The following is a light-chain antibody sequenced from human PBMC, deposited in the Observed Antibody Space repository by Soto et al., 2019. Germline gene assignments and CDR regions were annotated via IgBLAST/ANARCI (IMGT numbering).Light chain of an antibody. J-gene: IGKJ1*01. Sequence: DIQMTQSPSSLSASVGDRVTIPCRASQSISSYLNWYQQKPGKAPKIMSYAASSLQSGVPSRFSGSGSGTDFTLTISSLKPEDFETYYCQQSYSTPQTFGQGTKVDI. CDR3: QQSYSTPQT. CDR1: QSISSY. V-gene: IGKV1-39*01. CDR2: AAS.